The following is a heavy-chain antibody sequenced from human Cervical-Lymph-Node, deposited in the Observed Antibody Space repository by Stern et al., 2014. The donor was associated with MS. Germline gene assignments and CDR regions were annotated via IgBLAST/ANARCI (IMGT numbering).Heavy chain of an antibody. CDR3: VRRRDSDSYDTFDI. CDR1: GYSFSNFW. D-gene: IGHD3-22*01. J-gene: IGHJ3*02. Sequence: VQLVESGAEVKKPGESLKISCKPSGYSFSNFWIGWVRQKPGKGLEWMGIIYPEDSDTTYRPSFQGHVTISADESISTAYLQWRSLKASDTAMYYCVRRRDSDSYDTFDIWGQGTMLIVSS. V-gene: IGHV5-51*01. CDR2: IYPEDSDT.